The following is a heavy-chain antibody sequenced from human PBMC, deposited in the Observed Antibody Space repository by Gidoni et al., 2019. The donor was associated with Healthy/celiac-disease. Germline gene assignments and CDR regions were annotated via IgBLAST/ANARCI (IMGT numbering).Heavy chain of an antibody. CDR3: TKDTYPTTRCSAFDI. Sequence: EVQLVESGGGLVQPGRSLRLSCAASGFTFDDYAMHWVRQAPGKGLEWVSGISWNSGSIGYADSVKGRFTISRDNAKNSLYLQMNSLRAEDTALYYCTKDTYPTTRCSAFDIWGQGTMVTVSS. J-gene: IGHJ3*02. D-gene: IGHD4-17*01. CDR2: ISWNSGSI. CDR1: GFTFDDYA. V-gene: IGHV3-9*01.